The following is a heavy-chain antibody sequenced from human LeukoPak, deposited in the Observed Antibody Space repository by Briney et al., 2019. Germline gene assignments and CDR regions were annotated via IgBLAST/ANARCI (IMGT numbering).Heavy chain of an antibody. D-gene: IGHD6-6*01. CDR3: AFSKYSRSDFDS. CDR1: GFPLSTNDVG. CDR2: IYWDDDK. Sequence: SGPTLLKPTQTLTLTCTFSGFPLSTNDVGVGWIRQPPGEALEWLALIYWDDDKRYSPSQKSRLTITKDTSKNQVVLTMANMDPADTATYYCAFSKYSRSDFDSWGQGTLVTVSS. V-gene: IGHV2-5*02. J-gene: IGHJ4*02.